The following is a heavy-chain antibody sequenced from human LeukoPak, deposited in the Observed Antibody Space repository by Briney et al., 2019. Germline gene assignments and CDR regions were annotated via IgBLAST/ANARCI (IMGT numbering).Heavy chain of an antibody. CDR3: ARLYDFWSGYYGHYFDY. CDR1: GFTFSSYW. CDR2: IKQDGSEK. Sequence: GGSLRLSCAASGFTFSSYWMSWVRQAPGKGLEWVANIKQDGSEKYYVASVKGRFTISRDNAKNSLYLQMNSLRAEDTAVYYCARLYDFWSGYYGHYFDYWGQGTLVTVSS. J-gene: IGHJ4*02. V-gene: IGHV3-7*01. D-gene: IGHD3-3*01.